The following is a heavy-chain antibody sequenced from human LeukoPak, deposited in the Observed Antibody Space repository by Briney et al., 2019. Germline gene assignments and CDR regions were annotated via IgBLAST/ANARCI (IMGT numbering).Heavy chain of an antibody. V-gene: IGHV3-23*01. Sequence: GGSLRLSCAASGFTFSSYAMSWVRQAPGKGLEWVSAISGSGGSTYYGDSVKGRFTISRDNSKSTLFLQMDSLGAEDTAVYYCARGGGGTYYASFEYWGQGTLVTVSS. CDR1: GFTFSSYA. J-gene: IGHJ4*02. D-gene: IGHD1-26*01. CDR2: ISGSGGST. CDR3: ARGGGGTYYASFEY.